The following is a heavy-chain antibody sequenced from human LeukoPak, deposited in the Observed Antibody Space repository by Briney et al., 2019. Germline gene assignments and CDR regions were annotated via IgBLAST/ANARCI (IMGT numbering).Heavy chain of an antibody. V-gene: IGHV4-34*01. D-gene: IGHD5-24*01. CDR3: ARGGGDGYNYVDY. Sequence: SETLSLTCAVYGGSFSGYYWSWVRQPPGKGLEWIGEINHSGSTNYDPSLKSGVTISVDTSKNQFSLKLSSVTAADTAVYYCARGGGDGYNYVDYWGQGTLVTVSS. CDR2: INHSGST. CDR1: GGSFSGYY. J-gene: IGHJ4*02.